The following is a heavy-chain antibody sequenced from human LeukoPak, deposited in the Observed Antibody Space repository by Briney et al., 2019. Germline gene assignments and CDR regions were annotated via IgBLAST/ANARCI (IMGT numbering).Heavy chain of an antibody. CDR1: GFTFSSSE. CDR3: ARAEDGSITGFDY. D-gene: IGHD3-10*01. CDR2: ISSSGSDI. J-gene: IGHJ4*02. Sequence: GGSLRLSCAASGFTFSSSEMNWVRQAPGKGLEWISYISSSGSDIYYADSVRGRFTISRDNAKNSLYLQLNSLRAEDTAVYYCARAEDGSITGFDYWCQGTLVTVSS. V-gene: IGHV3-48*03.